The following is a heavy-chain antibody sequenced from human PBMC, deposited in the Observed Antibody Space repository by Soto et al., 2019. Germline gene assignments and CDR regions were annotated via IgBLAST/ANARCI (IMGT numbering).Heavy chain of an antibody. D-gene: IGHD2-8*01. CDR2: INPNTGGT. V-gene: IGHV1-2*06. J-gene: IGHJ1*01. CDR3: SVYFDDLQEASF. Sequence: QVQLVQSGAEVKKPGASVKVSCRASGYTFTRYSVHWVRQAPGQGLEWMGRINPNTGGTRFAPKFEGRVTLSTDPSVRTVYMEVRSLRSDDTAVFYCSVYFDDLQEASFWGQGTLVTVTS. CDR1: GYTFTRYS.